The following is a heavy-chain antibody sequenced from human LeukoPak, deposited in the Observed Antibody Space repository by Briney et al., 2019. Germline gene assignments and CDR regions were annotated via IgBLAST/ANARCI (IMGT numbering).Heavy chain of an antibody. V-gene: IGHV1-69*01. CDR2: IIPIFGTA. CDR3: ARDSADCSGGSCYSAEYFQH. D-gene: IGHD2-15*01. Sequence: SLKVSCKASGGTFSSYAISWVRQAPGQGLEWMGGIIPIFGTANYAQKFQGRVTITADESTSTAYMELSSLRSEDTAVYYCARDSADCSGGSCYSAEYFQHWGQGTLVTVSS. J-gene: IGHJ1*01. CDR1: GGTFSSYA.